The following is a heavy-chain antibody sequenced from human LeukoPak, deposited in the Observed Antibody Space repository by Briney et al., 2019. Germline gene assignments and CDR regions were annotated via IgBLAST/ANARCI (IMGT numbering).Heavy chain of an antibody. V-gene: IGHV1-8*01. CDR2: MNPSSGNT. CDR1: VYNFIDYD. J-gene: IGHJ4*02. D-gene: IGHD5-18*01. CDR3: ARGISGYSYGYGDN. Sequence: ASVKVSCQASVYNFIDYDINWVRQAPGQGPEWMGWMNPSSGNTGYAQKFQGRVSMTRDTSINIAYMELTSLGSDDTAVYYCARGISGYSYGYGDNWGRGTLVTVPS.